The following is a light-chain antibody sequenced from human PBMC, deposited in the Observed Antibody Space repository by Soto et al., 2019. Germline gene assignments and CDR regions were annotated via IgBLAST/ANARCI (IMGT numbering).Light chain of an antibody. Sequence: EIVLTQCPGSLALYPGERATLSCRSSQSISSRYLAWYQQKPGQAPRLLIYGSSSRATGIPDRFSGCGSGTDFTLTISRLEPEDFEVYYCQLYGSSLWTFGQGTKVDIK. CDR2: GSS. V-gene: IGKV3-20*01. CDR1: QSISSRY. J-gene: IGKJ1*01. CDR3: QLYGSSLWT.